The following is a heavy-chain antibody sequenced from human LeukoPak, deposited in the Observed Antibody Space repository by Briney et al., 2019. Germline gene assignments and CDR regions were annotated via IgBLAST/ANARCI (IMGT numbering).Heavy chain of an antibody. V-gene: IGHV3-11*01. D-gene: IGHD2-8*01. CDR2: ISSSGSTI. J-gene: IGHJ4*01. Sequence: AGGSLRLSCAASGFTFSDYYMSWIRQAPGKGLEWVSYISSSGSTIYYADSVKGRFTISRDNAKNSLYLQVNSLRPDDTALYYCSTDPRLLIYWGHGTLVTVSS. CDR1: GFTFSDYY. CDR3: STDPRLLIY.